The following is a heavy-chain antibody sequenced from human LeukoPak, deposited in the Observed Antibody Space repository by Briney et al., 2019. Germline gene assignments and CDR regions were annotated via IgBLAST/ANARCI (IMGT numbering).Heavy chain of an antibody. D-gene: IGHD3-16*02. CDR3: ARTEEYYDYVWGSYRYRFDY. CDR2: IHTSGST. Sequence: SETLSLTCTFSGGSISSYYWSWIRQPAGKGLEWIGRIHTSGSTNYNPSLKSRVTISVDTSKNQFSLKLSSVTAADTAVYYCARTEEYYDYVWGSYRYRFDYWGQGTLVTVSS. CDR1: GGSISSYY. J-gene: IGHJ4*02. V-gene: IGHV4-4*07.